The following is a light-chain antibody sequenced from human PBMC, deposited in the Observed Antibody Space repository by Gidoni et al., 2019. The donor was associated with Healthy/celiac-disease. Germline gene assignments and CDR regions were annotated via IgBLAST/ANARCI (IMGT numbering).Light chain of an antibody. J-gene: IGLJ2*01. CDR2: SNN. CDR3: AAWDDSLKGVV. Sequence: QSVLTQPPSASGTPGQRVTISCSGSSSNIGSNTVNWYQQLPGTAPNLLIYSNNQRPSGVPDRFSGSKSGTSASLAISGLQSEDEADYYCAAWDDSLKGVVFGGGTKLTVL. CDR1: SSNIGSNT. V-gene: IGLV1-44*01.